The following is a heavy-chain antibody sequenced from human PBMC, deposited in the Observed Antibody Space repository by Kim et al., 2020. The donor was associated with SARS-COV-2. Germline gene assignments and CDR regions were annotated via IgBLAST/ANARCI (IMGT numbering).Heavy chain of an antibody. V-gene: IGHV5-51*01. CDR3: ARIMAARLPPYYYYGMDV. CDR1: GYSFTSYW. D-gene: IGHD6-6*01. J-gene: IGHJ6*02. Sequence: GESLKISCKGSGYSFTSYWIGWVRQMPGKGLEWMGIIYPGDSDTRYSPSFQGQVTISADKSISTAYLQWSSLKASDTAMYYCARIMAARLPPYYYYGMDVWGQGTTVTVSS. CDR2: IYPGDSDT.